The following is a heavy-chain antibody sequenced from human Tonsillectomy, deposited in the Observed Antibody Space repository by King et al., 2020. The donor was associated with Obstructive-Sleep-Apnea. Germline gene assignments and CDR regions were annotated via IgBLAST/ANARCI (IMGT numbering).Heavy chain of an antibody. Sequence: VQLVESGGGLVKPGGSLRLSCAASGLTFSNAWLSWVRQAPGKGLYWVGRIKRKTDDGPIDYAAPVKGRFTISRDDSKNTLFLQMNALKTEDTAVYYCTTDPGDYADYWGQGTLVTVSS. J-gene: IGHJ4*02. D-gene: IGHD4-17*01. CDR2: IKRKTDDGPI. V-gene: IGHV3-15*01. CDR1: GLTFSNAW. CDR3: TTDPGDYADY.